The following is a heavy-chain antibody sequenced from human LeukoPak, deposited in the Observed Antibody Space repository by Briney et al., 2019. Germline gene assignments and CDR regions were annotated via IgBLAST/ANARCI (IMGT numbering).Heavy chain of an antibody. J-gene: IGHJ4*02. CDR2: FFYSGST. CDR1: GGSISSYY. D-gene: IGHD7-27*01. Sequence: PSETLSLTCTVSGGSISSYYWSWIRQPPGKGLEWIEYFFYSGSTNYNPSLKSRVTISVDTSKNQISLKVRSVTAADTAMYYCARENWVFDYWGQGILVTVSS. V-gene: IGHV4-59*12. CDR3: ARENWVFDY.